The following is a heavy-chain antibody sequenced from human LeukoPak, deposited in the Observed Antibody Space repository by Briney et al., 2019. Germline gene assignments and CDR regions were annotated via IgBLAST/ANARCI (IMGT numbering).Heavy chain of an antibody. J-gene: IGHJ4*02. D-gene: IGHD3-16*01. CDR1: GFTFSSYA. V-gene: IGHV3-30-3*01. CDR3: ARDLGKRGGYFDY. Sequence: PGGSLRLSCAASGFTFSSYAMHWVRQAPGKGLEWVAVISYDGSNKYYADPVKGRFTISRDNSKNTLYLQMNSLRAEDTAVYYCARDLGKRGGYFDYWGQGTLVTVSS. CDR2: ISYDGSNK.